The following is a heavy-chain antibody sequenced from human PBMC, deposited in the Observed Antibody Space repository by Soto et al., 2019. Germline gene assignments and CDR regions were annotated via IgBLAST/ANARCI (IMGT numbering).Heavy chain of an antibody. CDR1: GFTFSSYG. J-gene: IGHJ4*02. Sequence: QVQLVESGGGVVQPGRSLRLSCAASGFTFSSYGMHWVRQAPGKGLEWVAVIWYDGSNKYYADSVKGRFTISSDNSENTLYLQMNSLRAEDTAVYYCARVAYYYDSSGYFGVDYWGQGTMVTVSS. CDR3: ARVAYYYDSSGYFGVDY. CDR2: IWYDGSNK. V-gene: IGHV3-33*01. D-gene: IGHD3-22*01.